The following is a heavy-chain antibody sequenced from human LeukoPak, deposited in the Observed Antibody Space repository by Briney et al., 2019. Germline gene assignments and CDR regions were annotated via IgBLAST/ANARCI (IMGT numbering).Heavy chain of an antibody. CDR3: ARSLLRYFDWLLYDAFDI. Sequence: PGGSLRLSCAASGFTFSSYGKHWVRQAPGKGLEWVAVIWYDGSNKYYADSVKGRFTISRDNSKNTLYLQMNSLRAEDTAVYYCARSLLRYFDWLLYDAFDIWAKGQWSPSLQ. CDR1: GFTFSSYG. V-gene: IGHV3-33*01. J-gene: IGHJ3*02. D-gene: IGHD3-9*01. CDR2: IWYDGSNK.